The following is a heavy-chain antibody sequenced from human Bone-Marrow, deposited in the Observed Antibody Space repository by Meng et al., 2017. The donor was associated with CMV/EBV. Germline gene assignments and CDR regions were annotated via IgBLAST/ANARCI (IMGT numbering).Heavy chain of an antibody. V-gene: IGHV1-2*02. CDR3: ARLPGIAVAATLADYYFDY. CDR2: INPNSGGT. CDR1: GYTFTSYY. J-gene: IGHJ4*02. Sequence: ASEKVSCKASGYTFTSYYMHWVRQAPGQGLEWMGWINPNSGGTNYAQKFQGRVTMTRDTSTSTAYMELSRLRSDDTAVYYCARLPGIAVAATLADYYFDYWGQGTLVTVSS. D-gene: IGHD6-19*01.